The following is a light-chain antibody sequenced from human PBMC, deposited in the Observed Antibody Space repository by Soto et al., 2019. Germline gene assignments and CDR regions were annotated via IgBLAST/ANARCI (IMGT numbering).Light chain of an antibody. CDR1: QTVRNNY. V-gene: IGKV3-20*01. CDR2: DAS. CDR3: QQYNSYSWT. Sequence: EFVLTQSPGTLSLSPGERATLSCRASQTVRNNYLAWYQQKPGQAPRLLIYDASSRATGIPDRFSGGGSGTDFTLTISSLQPDDFATYYCQQYNSYSWTFGQGTKVDI. J-gene: IGKJ1*01.